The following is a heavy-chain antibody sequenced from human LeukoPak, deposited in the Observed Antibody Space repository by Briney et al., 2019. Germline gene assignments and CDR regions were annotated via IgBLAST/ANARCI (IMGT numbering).Heavy chain of an antibody. CDR2: INHSGST. CDR3: ARGHAYCSGGSCLPRVGWFDP. D-gene: IGHD2-15*01. J-gene: IGHJ5*02. V-gene: IGHV4-34*01. CDR1: GGSFSGYY. Sequence: SETLSLTCAVYGGSFSGYYWSWIRQPPGKGLEWIGEINHSGSTNYNPSLKSRVTISVDTSKNQFSLKLSSVTAADTAVYYCARGHAYCSGGSCLPRVGWFDPWGQGTLVTVSS.